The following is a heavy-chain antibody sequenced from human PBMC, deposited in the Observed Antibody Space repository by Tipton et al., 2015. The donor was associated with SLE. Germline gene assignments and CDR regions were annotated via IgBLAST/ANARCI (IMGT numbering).Heavy chain of an antibody. CDR1: GFTFSSYS. CDR3: ATLGEYYDSSGYPWAFDI. D-gene: IGHD3-22*01. Sequence: GSLRLSCAASGFTFSSYSMNWVRQAPGKGLEWVSSISSSSSYIYYADSVKGRFTISRNNAKNSLYLQMNSLRAEDTAVYYCATLGEYYDSSGYPWAFDIWGQGTMVTVSS. CDR2: ISSSSSYI. J-gene: IGHJ3*02. V-gene: IGHV3-21*01.